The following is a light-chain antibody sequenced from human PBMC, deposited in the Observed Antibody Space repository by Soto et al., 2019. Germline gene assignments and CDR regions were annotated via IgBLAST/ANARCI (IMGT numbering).Light chain of an antibody. V-gene: IGKV3-15*01. CDR3: QQYNNWPFT. Sequence: EIVMTQSPATLSVSPGERATLSCRASQSISSNLAWYQQKPGQAPRLLLYGASTRATGIPATFSGSGSGTEFALTISSLQSEGFAVYYCQQYNNWPFTFDPGTKVDIK. J-gene: IGKJ3*01. CDR1: QSISSN. CDR2: GAS.